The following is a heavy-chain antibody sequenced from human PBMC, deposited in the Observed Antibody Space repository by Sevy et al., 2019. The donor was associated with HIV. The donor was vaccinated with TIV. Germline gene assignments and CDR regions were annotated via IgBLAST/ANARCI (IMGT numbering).Heavy chain of an antibody. J-gene: IGHJ6*02. D-gene: IGHD5-12*01. Sequence: GGSLRLSCVASGFTFSSYDMHWVRQVTGKGLEWVSGVGPAGDPFYPGSVKGRFTIARENAKNSFYLQMNSLRAGETAGYYCARSGGYSDYGMDVWGQGTTVTVSS. V-gene: IGHV3-13*05. CDR3: ARSGGYSDYGMDV. CDR1: GFTFSSYD. CDR2: VGPAGDP.